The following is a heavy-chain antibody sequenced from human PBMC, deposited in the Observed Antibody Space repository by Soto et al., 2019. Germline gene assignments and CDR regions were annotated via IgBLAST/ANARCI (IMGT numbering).Heavy chain of an antibody. V-gene: IGHV1-69*06. CDR2: IIPLHNTS. CDR1: GGAFNNYA. D-gene: IGHD1-20*01. J-gene: IGHJ6*02. CDR3: ASWSNWNPLYYDGLDV. Sequence: QVQLLQSGAEVKKPGSSVKVSCKVSGGAFNNYALNWVRHGPGQGLEWLGGIIPLHNTSNYSLKFLGRVTVTADISSTTDYMELNSLTSDDTATYYCASWSNWNPLYYDGLDVWGQGTTVTVSS.